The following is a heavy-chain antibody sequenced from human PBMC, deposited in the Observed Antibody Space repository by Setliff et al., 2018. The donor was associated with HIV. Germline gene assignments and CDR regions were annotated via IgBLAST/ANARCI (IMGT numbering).Heavy chain of an antibody. J-gene: IGHJ5*02. CDR2: ISGSGGST. CDR3: AKDYTPTFWEYNWFDV. V-gene: IGHV3-23*01. D-gene: IGHD3-16*01. Sequence: GGSLRLSCAASGFSLRTYAMSWVRQAPGKGLEWVSVISGSGGSTYYADSVKGRFTISRDNSKNTLYLEMNNLRAEDTALYYCAKDYTPTFWEYNWFDVWGQGTQVTVSS. CDR1: GFSLRTYA.